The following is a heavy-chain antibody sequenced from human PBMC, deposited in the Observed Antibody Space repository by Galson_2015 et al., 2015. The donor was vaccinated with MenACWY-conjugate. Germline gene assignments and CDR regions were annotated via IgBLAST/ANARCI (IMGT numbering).Heavy chain of an antibody. CDR1: GGTFSSYA. CDR3: ARAVVVPAAMGYYYYGMDV. CDR2: IIPIFGTA. J-gene: IGHJ6*02. D-gene: IGHD2-2*01. V-gene: IGHV1-69*13. Sequence: SVKVSCKASGGTFSSYAISWVRQAPGQGLEWMGGIIPIFGTANYAQKFQGRVTITADESTSTAYMELSSLRSEDTAVYYCARAVVVPAAMGYYYYGMDVWGQGTTVTVSS.